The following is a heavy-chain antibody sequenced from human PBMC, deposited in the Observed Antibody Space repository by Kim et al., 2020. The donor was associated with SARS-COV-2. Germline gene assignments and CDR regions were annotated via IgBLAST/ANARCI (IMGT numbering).Heavy chain of an antibody. CDR3: ARGRGSGSPPFDY. CDR2: VNSNGGSR. D-gene: IGHD3-10*01. J-gene: IGHJ4*02. Sequence: GWSRRLSCAASGFTLSSYAMHWVRQAPGKGLEYVSGVNSNGGSRYYADSVKGRFTISRDTSKNTLYLQMGSLRAEDMAVYYCARGRGSGSPPFDYWGQGT. V-gene: IGHV3-64*02. CDR1: GFTLSSYA.